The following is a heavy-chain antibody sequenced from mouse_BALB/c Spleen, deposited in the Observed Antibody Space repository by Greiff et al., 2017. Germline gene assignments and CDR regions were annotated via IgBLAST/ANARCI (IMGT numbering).Heavy chain of an antibody. CDR2: ISSGGSYT. CDR3: ARRGDSYGSIPRLAMDY. CDR1: GFTFSSYA. Sequence: EVQLVESGGGLVKPGGSLKLSCAASGFTFSSYAMSWVRQTPEKRLEWVATISSGGSYTYYPDSVKGRFTISRDNAKNTLYLQMSSLRSEDTAMYYCARRGDSYGSIPRLAMDYWGQGTSVTVSS. D-gene: IGHD1-1*01. V-gene: IGHV5-9-3*01. J-gene: IGHJ4*01.